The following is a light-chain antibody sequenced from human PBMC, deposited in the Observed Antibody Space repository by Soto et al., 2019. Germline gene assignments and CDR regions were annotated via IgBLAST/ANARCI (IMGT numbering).Light chain of an antibody. CDR2: GAS. J-gene: IGKJ2*03. Sequence: EIVLTQSPGTLSMSPGERATLSCRASQTVSSSYLAWYQQKPGQAPRILIHGASTRAYGIPDRFSGSGSGTDFTLTVSRLEPEDFAVYYCQQYGSSPMYSFGQGTKLEIK. CDR3: QQYGSSPMYS. CDR1: QTVSSSY. V-gene: IGKV3-20*01.